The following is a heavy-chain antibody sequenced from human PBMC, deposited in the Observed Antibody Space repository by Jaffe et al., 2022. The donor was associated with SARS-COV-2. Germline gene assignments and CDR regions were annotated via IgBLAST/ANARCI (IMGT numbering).Heavy chain of an antibody. Sequence: QVQLVQSGAEVKKPGASVKVSCKASGYTFTSYDVNWVRQATGQGLEWMGWMNPNSGNTYYTDKFQGRVIMTRDTSINTAYLELSSLRPDDTAVYYCARMGGATDYWGQGTQVTVSS. CDR3: ARMGGATDY. CDR1: GYTFTSYD. J-gene: IGHJ4*02. V-gene: IGHV1-8*01. D-gene: IGHD1-26*01. CDR2: MNPNSGNT.